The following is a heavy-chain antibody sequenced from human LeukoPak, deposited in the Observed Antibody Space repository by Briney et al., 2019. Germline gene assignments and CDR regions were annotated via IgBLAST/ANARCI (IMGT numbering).Heavy chain of an antibody. V-gene: IGHV3-64*01. J-gene: IGHJ4*02. CDR2: IGADGTDI. CDR3: ARELPSSGYFDY. Sequence: PGGSLRLSCTASGFAFSTYFMHWLRQAPGKGLEYVSSIGADGTDIYYANSVNGRFTISRDNSKNTLYLQMGSLRPEDMAIYYCARELPSSGYFDYWGQGTLVTVSS. D-gene: IGHD3-22*01. CDR1: GFAFSTYF.